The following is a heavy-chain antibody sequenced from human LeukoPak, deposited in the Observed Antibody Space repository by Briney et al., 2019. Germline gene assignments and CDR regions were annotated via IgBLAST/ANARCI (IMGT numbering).Heavy chain of an antibody. Sequence: PGGSLRLSCAASGFTFSTYTMNWVRQAPGKGLEWVSSISSDSTYIYYADSVKGRFTISRDNAKNTLYLQMHSLRAEDTALYYCAKRAPYYFDYWGQGTLVTVSS. J-gene: IGHJ4*02. V-gene: IGHV3-21*04. CDR3: AKRAPYYFDY. CDR1: GFTFSTYT. CDR2: ISSDSTYI.